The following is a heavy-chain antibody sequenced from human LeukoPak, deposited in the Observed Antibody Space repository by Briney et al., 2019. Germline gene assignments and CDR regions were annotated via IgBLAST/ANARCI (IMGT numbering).Heavy chain of an antibody. J-gene: IGHJ5*02. CDR2: ISGSGGST. V-gene: IGHV3-23*01. D-gene: IGHD6-13*01. Sequence: GGSLRLSCAASASGFTFSSSAMSWVRQAPGKGLEWVSVISGSGGSTYYADSVKGRFTISRHNSKNTLYLQMNSLRAEDTAVYYCARALSIAAAGPNWFDPWGQGTLVTVSS. CDR1: GFTFSSSA. CDR3: ARALSIAAAGPNWFDP.